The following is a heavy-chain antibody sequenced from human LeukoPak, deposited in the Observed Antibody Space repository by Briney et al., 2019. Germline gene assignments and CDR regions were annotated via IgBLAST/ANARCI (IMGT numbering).Heavy chain of an antibody. CDR2: LRCDNANI. V-gene: IGHV3-9*01. Sequence: GRSLRLSCAASGFTFDDYAMHWVRQAPGKGLGWVSGLRCDNANIAYEDSVKGRFTISRDNDKNSLFLQMNSLRAEDTALYYCAKDIRSSGTYSAFDIWGQGTMVTVSS. CDR3: AKDIRSSGTYSAFDI. D-gene: IGHD1-26*01. CDR1: GFTFDDYA. J-gene: IGHJ3*02.